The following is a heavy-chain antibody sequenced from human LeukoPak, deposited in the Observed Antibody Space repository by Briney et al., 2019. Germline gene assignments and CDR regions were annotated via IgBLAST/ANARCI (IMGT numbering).Heavy chain of an antibody. D-gene: IGHD3-22*01. Sequence: ASVKVSCKASGYTFTGYYMHWVRQAPGQGLEWMGWINPNSGGTNYAQKFQGRVTMTRDTSISTAYMELSRLRSDDTAVYYCARGREYYDSSGLFDYWGQGTLVTVSS. V-gene: IGHV1-2*02. CDR2: INPNSGGT. J-gene: IGHJ4*02. CDR3: ARGREYYDSSGLFDY. CDR1: GYTFTGYY.